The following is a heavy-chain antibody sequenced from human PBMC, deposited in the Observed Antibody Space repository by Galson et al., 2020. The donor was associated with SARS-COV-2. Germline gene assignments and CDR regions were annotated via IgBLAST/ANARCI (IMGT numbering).Heavy chain of an antibody. CDR3: AKAFGGNSIMDC. CDR1: GFTFNTYG. CDR2: ISYDGSNK. D-gene: IGHD2-21*02. Sequence: GESLKISCAASGFTFNTYGMHWVRQAPGKGLEWVAFISYDGSNKYFADSVKGRFTISRDNSKNTLYLQMNSLRPEDTAIYYCAKAFGGNSIMDCWGQGTLVTVSS. V-gene: IGHV3-30*18. J-gene: IGHJ4*02.